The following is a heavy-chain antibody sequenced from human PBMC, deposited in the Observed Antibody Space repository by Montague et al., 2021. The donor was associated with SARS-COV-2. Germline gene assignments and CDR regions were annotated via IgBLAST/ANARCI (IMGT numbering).Heavy chain of an antibody. J-gene: IGHJ3*02. CDR2: ITASGDGK. CDR3: AEGNSYGSHTFDN. Sequence: SLRLSCAASGFTFSSFAVSWVRQAPGKGLEWVSTITASGDGKHYADSVKGRFTISRDNSKNTLYLQMNSLRAEDTAVYFCAEGNSYGSHTFDNWGQGTMVTVSS. D-gene: IGHD5-18*01. V-gene: IGHV3-23*01. CDR1: GFTFSSFA.